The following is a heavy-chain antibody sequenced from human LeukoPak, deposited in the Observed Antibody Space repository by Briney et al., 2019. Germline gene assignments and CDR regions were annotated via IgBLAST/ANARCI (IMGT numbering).Heavy chain of an antibody. D-gene: IGHD5-24*01. V-gene: IGHV3-9*01. CDR1: GFTFDDYA. Sequence: GRSLRLSCAASGFTFDDYAMHWVRQAPGKGLEWVSGISWNSGSIGYADSVKGRFTISRDNAKNSLYLQMSSLRAEDTALYYCAKDMRDGYNWAAFDIWGQGTMVTVSS. CDR2: ISWNSGSI. CDR3: AKDMRDGYNWAAFDI. J-gene: IGHJ3*02.